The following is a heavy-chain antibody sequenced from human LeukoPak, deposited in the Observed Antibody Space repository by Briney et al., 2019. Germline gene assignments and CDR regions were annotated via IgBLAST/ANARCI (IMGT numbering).Heavy chain of an antibody. CDR1: RFTFSSYS. D-gene: IGHD3-10*01. J-gene: IGHJ4*02. V-gene: IGHV3-48*04. CDR2: ISSSSSTI. CDR3: AKKGYAGSGTYSYYFDY. Sequence: GGSLRLSCVASRFTFSSYSVNWVRQAPGKGLEWVSYISSSSSTIYYADSVKGRFTISRDNAKNSLYLQMNSLRAEDTALYYCAKKGYAGSGTYSYYFDYWGQGALVTVSS.